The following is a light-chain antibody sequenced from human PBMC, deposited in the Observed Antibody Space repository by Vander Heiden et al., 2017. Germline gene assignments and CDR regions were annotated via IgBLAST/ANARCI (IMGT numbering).Light chain of an antibody. CDR2: HSS. CDR1: QNITNY. Sequence: DLQMTQSPPSLSASLGDRVTITCRASQNITNYLNWYQQKPGKAPKVLIFHSSVLDSGVPSRFSGSGSGTDFALSISSLLPEDFATYYCQQSYGLPYTFGQGTKLEV. V-gene: IGKV1-39*01. J-gene: IGKJ2*01. CDR3: QQSYGLPYT.